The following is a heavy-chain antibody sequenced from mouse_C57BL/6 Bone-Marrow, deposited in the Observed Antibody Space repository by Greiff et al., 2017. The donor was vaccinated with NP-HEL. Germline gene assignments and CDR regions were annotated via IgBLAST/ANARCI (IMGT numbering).Heavy chain of an antibody. V-gene: IGHV5-6*01. J-gene: IGHJ2*01. CDR2: ISSGGSYT. CDR3: ARHYSNYVGFDY. D-gene: IGHD2-5*01. CDR1: GGNGRREG. Sequence: EVKLVESGGDLVKLGGALKGEGGAEGGNGRREGREGEGKKKEKTKEWVATISSGGSYTYYPDSVKGRFTISRDNAKNTLYLQMSSLKSEDTAMYYCARHYSNYVGFDYWGQGTTLTVSS.